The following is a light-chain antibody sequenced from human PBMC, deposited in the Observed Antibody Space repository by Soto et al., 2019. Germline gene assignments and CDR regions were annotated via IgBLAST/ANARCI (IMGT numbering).Light chain of an antibody. V-gene: IGKV1-5*03. CDR3: QQYNSFPWT. CDR1: QSISSW. CDR2: KAS. Sequence: DIQMTQSPSTLSATAGDRVTITCRASQSISSWLAWYQQKPGKAPKLLIYKASSLEGGVPSRFSDSGSGTEFTLTISSLQPDDFATYYCQQYNSFPWTFGQGTKVDIK. J-gene: IGKJ1*01.